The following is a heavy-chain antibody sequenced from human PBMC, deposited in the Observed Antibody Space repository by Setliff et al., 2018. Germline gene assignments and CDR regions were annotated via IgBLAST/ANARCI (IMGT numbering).Heavy chain of an antibody. CDR2: IYHGGDT. V-gene: IGHV4-38-2*01. D-gene: IGHD3-10*01. J-gene: IGHJ4*02. CDR3: ARGQNSYHPGSWGPLYDH. CDR1: GFTFSTYR. Sequence: LRLSCAASGFTFSTYRMHWVRQPPGKGLEWIGRIYHGGDTYYNASLKSQVTISVDTSKNQFSLKLSSVTAADTAVFFCARGQNSYHPGSWGPLYDHWGQGTQVTVSS.